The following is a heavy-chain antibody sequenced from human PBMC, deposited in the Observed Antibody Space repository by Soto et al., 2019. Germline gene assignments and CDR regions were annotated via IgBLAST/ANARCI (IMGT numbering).Heavy chain of an antibody. J-gene: IGHJ4*02. CDR3: AKDRRYSSSWSDY. V-gene: IGHV3-23*01. CDR2: VSGSGGST. D-gene: IGHD6-13*01. Sequence: PGGSLRLSCAASGFTFSSYAMSWVRQAPGKGLEWVSAVSGSGGSTYYADSVKGRFTISRDNSKNTLYLQMNSLRAEDTAVYYCAKDRRYSSSWSDYWGQETLVTVSS. CDR1: GFTFSSYA.